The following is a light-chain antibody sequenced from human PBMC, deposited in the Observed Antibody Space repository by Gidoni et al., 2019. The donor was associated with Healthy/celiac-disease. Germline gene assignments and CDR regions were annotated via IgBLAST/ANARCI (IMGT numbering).Light chain of an antibody. CDR1: QSVSSN. V-gene: IGKV3-15*01. CDR3: RHRDT. CDR2: GAS. J-gene: IGKJ3*01. Sequence: DIEMTQSPATLSVSPGDRATLSCRASQSVSSNLAWYQQKPGQAPRLLIYGASTRATGFPASVSGSGSGTEFTLTISSLQSEYFAVHYYRHRDTFGPGTKVEIK.